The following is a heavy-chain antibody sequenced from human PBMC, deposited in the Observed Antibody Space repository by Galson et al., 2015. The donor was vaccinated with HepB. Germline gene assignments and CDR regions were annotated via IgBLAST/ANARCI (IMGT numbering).Heavy chain of an antibody. V-gene: IGHV4-34*01. CDR1: GGPFSVYY. J-gene: IGHJ3*02. Sequence: TLSLTCAVYGGPFSVYYWSWIRQPPGKGLEWIGEINQSGSTNYNSSLKSRVTISVDTSKKRFSLKLRSVTAADTAVYYCATTKFGSGAYWTFDIWGQGTLVTVSS. CDR3: ATTKFGSGAYWTFDI. D-gene: IGHD4/OR15-4a*01. CDR2: INQSGST.